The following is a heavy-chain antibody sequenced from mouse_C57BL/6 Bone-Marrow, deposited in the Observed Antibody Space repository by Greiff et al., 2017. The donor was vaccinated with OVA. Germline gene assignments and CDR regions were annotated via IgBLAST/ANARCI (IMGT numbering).Heavy chain of an antibody. Sequence: QVQLKQSGAELVRPGTSVKMSCKASGYTFTNYWIGWAKQRPGHGLEWIGDIYPGGGYTNYNEKFKGKATLTADKSSSTAYMQLSSLTSEDSAVYFCAREDDYDWYFDVWGTGTTVTVSS. CDR2: IYPGGGYT. V-gene: IGHV1-63*01. CDR1: GYTFTNYW. CDR3: AREDDYDWYFDV. J-gene: IGHJ1*03. D-gene: IGHD2-4*01.